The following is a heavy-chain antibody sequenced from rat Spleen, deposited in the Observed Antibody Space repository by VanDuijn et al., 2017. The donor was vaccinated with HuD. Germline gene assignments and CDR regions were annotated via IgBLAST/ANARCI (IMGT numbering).Heavy chain of an antibody. D-gene: IGHD2-1*01. V-gene: IGHV5-7*01. CDR1: GFTFSNYD. J-gene: IGHJ3*01. Sequence: EVQLVESGGGLVQPGRSMKLSCAASGFTFSNYDMAWVRQAPKKGLEWVATISYDGSSTNYRDSVKGRFTISRDNAKSTLYLQMDSLRSEDTATYYCARPRDTYRGFAYWGQGTLVTVSS. CDR2: ISYDGSST. CDR3: ARPRDTYRGFAY.